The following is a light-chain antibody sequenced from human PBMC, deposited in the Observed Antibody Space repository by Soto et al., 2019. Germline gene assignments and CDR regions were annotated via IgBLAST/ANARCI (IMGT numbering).Light chain of an antibody. CDR3: SSYAHSNHVV. CDR2: EVS. J-gene: IGLJ2*01. CDR1: SSDVGGYNY. V-gene: IGLV2-8*01. Sequence: QSALTQPPSASGSPGQSVTISCTRTSSDVGGYNYVSWYQQHPGKAPKLMIYEVSKRPSGVPDRFSGSKSGNTPSLTVSGLQAYDEPDHHRSSYAHSNHVVFGRGTHLTAL.